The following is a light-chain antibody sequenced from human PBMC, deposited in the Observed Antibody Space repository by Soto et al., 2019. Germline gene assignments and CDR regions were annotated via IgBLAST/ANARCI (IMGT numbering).Light chain of an antibody. CDR3: CSCVSGSPFDVL. V-gene: IGLV2-8*01. J-gene: IGLJ3*02. CDR1: KNDIGVYDF. CDR2: EVV. Sequence: QSALTQPPSASGSPGQSVTISCTGTKNDIGVYDFVSWYQHHPGKAPRLIIYEVVQRPSGVSDRFSASKSGNTASLTISGLQAEDEADYYCCSCVSGSPFDVLFGGGTKVTVL.